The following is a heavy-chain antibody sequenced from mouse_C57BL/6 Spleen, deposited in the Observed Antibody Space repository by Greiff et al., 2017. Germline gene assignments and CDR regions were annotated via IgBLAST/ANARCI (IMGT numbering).Heavy chain of an antibody. CDR1: GYTFTDYN. CDR2: INPNNGGT. V-gene: IGHV1-18*01. Sequence: VQLQQSGPELVKPGASVKIPCKASGYTFTDYNMDWVKQSHGKSLEWIGDINPNNGGTIYNQKFKGKAPLTVDKSSSTAYMELRSLTSEDTAFYYCERRVWGFDYWGQGTTLTVSS. J-gene: IGHJ2*01. D-gene: IGHD4-1*01. CDR3: ERRVWGFDY.